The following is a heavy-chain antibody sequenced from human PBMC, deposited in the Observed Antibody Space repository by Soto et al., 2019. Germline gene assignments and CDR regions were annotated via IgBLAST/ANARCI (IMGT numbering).Heavy chain of an antibody. CDR3: ARADYYDSSGFYYDC. J-gene: IGHJ4*02. Sequence: QVQLVQSGAEVKKPGASVKVSCKASGYIFTNHYIHWVRQAPGQGLEWMGIINPSGGSTNYLQKFQGKTTMTRDTSTSTGYMELSSLRSEDTAVYFCARADYYDSSGFYYDCWGQGSLVTVSS. CDR1: GYIFTNHY. CDR2: INPSGGST. D-gene: IGHD3-22*01. V-gene: IGHV1-46*01.